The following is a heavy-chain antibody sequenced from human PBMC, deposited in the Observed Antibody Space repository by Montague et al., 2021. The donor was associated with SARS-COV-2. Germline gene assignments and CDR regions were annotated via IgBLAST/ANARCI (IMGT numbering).Heavy chain of an antibody. CDR2: TYFRSKWYN. CDR1: GDSVSTNNTT. CDR3: GRVFAPAGTFDF. D-gene: IGHD6-13*01. Sequence: CAISGDSVSTNNTTWNWVRQSPSGDLEWLGRTYFRSKWYNDYAVSVKSRITINLDTSKNQFSLQLKSVTPKDTAIYFCGRVFAPAGTFDFWGQGTLVTVSS. J-gene: IGHJ4*02. V-gene: IGHV6-1*01.